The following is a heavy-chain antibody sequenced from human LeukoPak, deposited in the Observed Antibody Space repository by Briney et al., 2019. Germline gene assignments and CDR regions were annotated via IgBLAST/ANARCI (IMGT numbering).Heavy chain of an antibody. CDR3: PTEDVIRYFDGYDY. D-gene: IGHD3-9*01. J-gene: IGHJ4*02. V-gene: IGHV4-61*02. CDR1: GGSISSGSYY. CDR2: IYTSGST. Sequence: SDTLSLTCTVSGGSISSGSYYWSWIRQPAGKGLEWIGRIYTSGSTNYNPSLKSRVTISVDTSKNQFSLKLSSVTAADTAVYYFPTEDVIRYFDGYDYWGQGTLVTVSS.